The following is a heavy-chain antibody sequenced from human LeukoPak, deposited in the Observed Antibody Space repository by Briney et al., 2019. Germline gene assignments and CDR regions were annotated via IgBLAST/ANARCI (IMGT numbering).Heavy chain of an antibody. CDR1: GYTFTSYA. Sequence: GASVKVSCKASGYTFTSYAMHWVRQAPGQRLEWMGWINAGNGNTKYSQKFQGRVTITRDTSASTAYMELSSLRSEDTAVYFCARDGGFCSTTSCYAFYWGQGTLVTVSS. CDR3: ARDGGFCSTTSCYAFY. V-gene: IGHV1-3*01. J-gene: IGHJ4*02. D-gene: IGHD2-2*01. CDR2: INAGNGNT.